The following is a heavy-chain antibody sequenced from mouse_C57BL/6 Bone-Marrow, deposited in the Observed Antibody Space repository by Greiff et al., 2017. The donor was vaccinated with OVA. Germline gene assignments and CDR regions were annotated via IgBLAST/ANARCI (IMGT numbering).Heavy chain of an antibody. CDR3: ARGPLPWFAY. Sequence: QVQLQQPGAELVRPGTSVKLSCKASGYTFTSYWMHWVKQRPGQGLEWIGVIDPSDSYTNYNQKFKGKATLTVDTSSSTAYMQLGSLTSEDSAVYYCARGPLPWFAYWGQGTLVTVSA. D-gene: IGHD3-3*01. CDR1: GYTFTSYW. J-gene: IGHJ3*01. CDR2: IDPSDSYT. V-gene: IGHV1-59*01.